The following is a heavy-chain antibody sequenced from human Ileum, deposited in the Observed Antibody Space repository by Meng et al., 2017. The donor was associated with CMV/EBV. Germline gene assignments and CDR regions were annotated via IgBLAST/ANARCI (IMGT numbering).Heavy chain of an antibody. Sequence: QSHMGQVAGYVTTPCSSVKVPVTLSGCRFRSNPIIWMRHAPGQGLGLLGWITGDSHSSDFAQNFRDRITMTTDTSTATVYLELKSLRSDDTAMYYCARSLPPDNCHDRVCNFRVFDYWGQGSLVTVFS. D-gene: IGHD2-8*01. CDR3: ARSLPPDNCHDRVCNFRVFDY. V-gene: IGHV1-18*01. CDR2: ITGDSHSS. CDR1: GCRFRSNP. J-gene: IGHJ4*02.